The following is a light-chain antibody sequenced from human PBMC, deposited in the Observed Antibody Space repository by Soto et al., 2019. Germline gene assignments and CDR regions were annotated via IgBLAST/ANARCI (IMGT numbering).Light chain of an antibody. V-gene: IGKV3-20*01. CDR3: QQYGSSLT. CDR2: GPS. Sequence: LVLTQSPGPLSLSPGERATLSCRASQSVSSSLAWYQQKPGLAPRLLIYGPSTRATGIPDRFSGGGSGTDFTLTISRLEPEDFAVYYCQQYGSSLTLGGGTKVDIK. J-gene: IGKJ4*01. CDR1: QSVSSS.